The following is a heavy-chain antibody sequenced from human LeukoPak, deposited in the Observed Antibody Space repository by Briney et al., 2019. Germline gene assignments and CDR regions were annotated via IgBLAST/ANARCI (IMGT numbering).Heavy chain of an antibody. D-gene: IGHD3-10*01. CDR3: ARAFYYGSGSYSNWFDP. J-gene: IGHJ5*02. CDR2: MNPNSGNT. V-gene: IGHV1-8*02. Sequence: GASVEVSCKASGYTFTSYYMHWVRQATGQGLEWMGWMNPNSGNTGYAQKFQGRVTMTRNTSISTAYMELSSLRSEDTAVYYCARAFYYGSGSYSNWFDPWGQGTLVTVSS. CDR1: GYTFTSYY.